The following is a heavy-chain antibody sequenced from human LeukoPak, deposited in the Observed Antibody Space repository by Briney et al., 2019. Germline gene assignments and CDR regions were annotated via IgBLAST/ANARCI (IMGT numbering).Heavy chain of an antibody. V-gene: IGHV4-4*07. CDR1: GGSISSYY. J-gene: IGHJ4*02. D-gene: IGHD6-13*01. Sequence: SETLSLTCTVSGGSISSYYWSWIRQPAGKGLEWIGRIYSTGSTNYNPSLKSRVTMSVDTSKNQYSLRLRSVTAADTAVYYCARQIASAGTAGFDFWGQGALVTVSS. CDR2: IYSTGST. CDR3: ARQIASAGTAGFDF.